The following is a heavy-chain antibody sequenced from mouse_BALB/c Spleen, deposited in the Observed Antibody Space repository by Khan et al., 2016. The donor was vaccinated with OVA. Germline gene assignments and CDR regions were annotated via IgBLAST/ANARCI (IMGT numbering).Heavy chain of an antibody. CDR2: ISYSGST. Sequence: EVQLQESGPGLVKPSQSLSLTCTVTGYSITSDYAWNWIRQFPGNKLEWMGYISYSGSTSYNPSLKSRISITRDTSKNQFFLPLNSVTYEVTATYYWARSIMANWGQGTTLTVSS. CDR1: GYSITSDYA. J-gene: IGHJ2*01. CDR3: ARSIMAN. V-gene: IGHV3-2*02.